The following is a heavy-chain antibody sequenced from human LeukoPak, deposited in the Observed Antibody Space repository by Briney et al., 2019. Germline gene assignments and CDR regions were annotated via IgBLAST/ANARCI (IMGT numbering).Heavy chain of an antibody. CDR3: ARGLSDSSGYYTDAFDI. Sequence: PSETLSLTCAVYGGSFSGYYWSWIRQPPGKGLEWLGEINHSGSTNYNPSLKSRVTISVDTSKNQFSLKLSSVTAADAAVYYCARGLSDSSGYYTDAFDIWGQGTMVTVSS. CDR2: INHSGST. CDR1: GGSFSGYY. J-gene: IGHJ3*02. V-gene: IGHV4-34*01. D-gene: IGHD3-22*01.